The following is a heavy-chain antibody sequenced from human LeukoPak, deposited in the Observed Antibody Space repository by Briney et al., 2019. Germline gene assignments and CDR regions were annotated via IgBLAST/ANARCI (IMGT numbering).Heavy chain of an antibody. CDR2: LKRGGSDR. CDR1: WFTFSSVR. J-gene: IGHJ2*01. Sequence: GGSLRLSCAASWFTFSSVRMQGLGEAPGEGVVWVSRLKRGGSDREYAALVKGRFTSCRDNAKNLLDLEMNDRGGEDTAVYYCARHPHRSGLYIIRDWYFDRWGRGTLVTVSS. V-gene: IGHV3-74*03. CDR3: ARHPHRSGLYIIRDWYFDR. D-gene: IGHD6-19*01.